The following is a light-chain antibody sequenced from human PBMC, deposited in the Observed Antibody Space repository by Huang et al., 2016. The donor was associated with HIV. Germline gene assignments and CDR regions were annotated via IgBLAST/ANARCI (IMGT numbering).Light chain of an antibody. CDR3: QQYDNLPLT. V-gene: IGKV1-33*01. Sequence: DIQMTQSPSSLSASVGDRVTITCQASQDISNYLNWYQQKPGKAPKPLIYDASNLETGVPSRFSGSGSGTDFTFNISSLQPEDIATYYCQQYDNLPLTFGPGTKVDIK. CDR1: QDISNY. J-gene: IGKJ3*01. CDR2: DAS.